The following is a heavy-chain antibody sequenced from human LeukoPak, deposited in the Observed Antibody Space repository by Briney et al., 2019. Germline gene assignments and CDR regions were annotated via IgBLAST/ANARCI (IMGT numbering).Heavy chain of an antibody. CDR2: ISYDGSNK. V-gene: IGHV3-30-3*01. CDR3: AKGVHYGDYVFDY. J-gene: IGHJ4*02. Sequence: PGGSLRLSCAASGFTFSSYAMHWVRQAPGKGLEWVAVISYDGSNKYYADSVKGRFTISRDNSKNTLYLQMNSLRAEDTAVYYCAKGVHYGDYVFDYWGQGTLVTVSS. D-gene: IGHD4-17*01. CDR1: GFTFSSYA.